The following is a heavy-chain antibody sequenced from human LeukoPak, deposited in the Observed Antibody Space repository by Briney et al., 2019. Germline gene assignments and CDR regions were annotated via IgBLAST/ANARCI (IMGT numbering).Heavy chain of an antibody. CDR2: ISWNSGSI. CDR1: GFTFDDYA. V-gene: IGHV3-9*01. D-gene: IGHD3-10*01. Sequence: PGRSLRLSCAASGFTFDDYAMHWVRQAPGKGLEWVSGISWNSGSIGYADSVKGRFTISRDNAKNSLYLQMNSLRAEDTALYYCAKDMARFGELSDYWGQGTLVTVSS. J-gene: IGHJ4*02. CDR3: AKDMARFGELSDY.